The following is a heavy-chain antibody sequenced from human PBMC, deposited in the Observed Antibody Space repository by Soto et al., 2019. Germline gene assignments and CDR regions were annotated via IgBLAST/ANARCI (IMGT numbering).Heavy chain of an antibody. CDR2: ISGSGGST. Sequence: GGSLRLSCAASGFTFSSYAMSWVRQAPGKGLEWVSAISGSGGSTYYADSVKGRFTISRDNSKNTLYLQMNSLRAEDTAVHYCAKATEEGRAFDIWGQGTMVTVSS. J-gene: IGHJ3*02. CDR1: GFTFSSYA. CDR3: AKATEEGRAFDI. V-gene: IGHV3-23*01.